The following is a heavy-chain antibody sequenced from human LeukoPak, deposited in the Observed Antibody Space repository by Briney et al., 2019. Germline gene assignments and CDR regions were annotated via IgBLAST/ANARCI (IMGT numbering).Heavy chain of an antibody. CDR1: GYTLTELS. J-gene: IGHJ6*02. D-gene: IGHD2-15*01. CDR3: ATDRTLGYCSGGSCYSYRRSDYYGMDV. V-gene: IGHV1-24*01. CDR2: FDPEDGET. Sequence: ASVKVSCKVSGYTLTELSMHWVRQAPGKGLEWMGGFDPEDGETIYAQKFQGRVTMTEDTSTDTAYMELSSLRSEDTAVYYCATDRTLGYCSGGSCYSYRRSDYYGMDVWGQGTTVTVSS.